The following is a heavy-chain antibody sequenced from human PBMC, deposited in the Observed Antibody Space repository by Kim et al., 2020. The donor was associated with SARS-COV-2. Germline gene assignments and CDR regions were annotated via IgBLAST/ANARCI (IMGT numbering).Heavy chain of an antibody. D-gene: IGHD2-2*01. CDR2: ISSSGGST. Sequence: GGSLRLSCVTSGFTFGTYAMSWVRQAPEKGLEWVSGISSSGGSTYYADSVKGRFTISIDSSKNTLYLQMVSLRVDDTALYYCARTRSCSSTSCYVDYWG. CDR1: GFTFGTYA. J-gene: IGHJ4*01. CDR3: ARTRSCSSTSCYVDY. V-gene: IGHV3-23*01.